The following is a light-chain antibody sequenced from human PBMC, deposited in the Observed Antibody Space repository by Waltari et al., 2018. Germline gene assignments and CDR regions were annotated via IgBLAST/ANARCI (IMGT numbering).Light chain of an antibody. CDR3: ETWDNSLKGPL. V-gene: IGLV1-44*01. Sequence: QSVLTQPPSVSGGPGQRVSISCSGSSSNIGGFDVYWYQQFPGIAPKLLIYENNKRPSGISDRFSGSKSGTSASLTVTGLQSEDEADYFCETWDNSLKGPLFGGGTRLTVL. CDR1: SSNIGGFD. J-gene: IGLJ2*01. CDR2: ENN.